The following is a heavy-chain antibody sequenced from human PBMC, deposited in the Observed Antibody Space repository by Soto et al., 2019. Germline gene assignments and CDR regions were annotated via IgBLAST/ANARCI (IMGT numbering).Heavy chain of an antibody. Sequence: PGGSLRLSCTASGFTFGDYAMGWFRQAPGKGLEWVSFIKTKAFGGTTEYAASVKVRFTISRDDSKSIAYLQMNSLKTEDTAVYYCSRGYCSSNNCYPDFDYWGQGTLVTVSS. CDR3: SRGYCSSNNCYPDFDY. CDR2: IKTKAFGGTT. D-gene: IGHD2-2*01. CDR1: GFTFGDYA. J-gene: IGHJ4*02. V-gene: IGHV3-49*03.